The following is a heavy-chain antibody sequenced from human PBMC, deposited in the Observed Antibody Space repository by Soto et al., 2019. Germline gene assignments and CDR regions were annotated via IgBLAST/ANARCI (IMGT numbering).Heavy chain of an antibody. CDR1: GYSFTNCD. V-gene: IGHV1-8*01. Sequence: DSVKVSCKASGYSFTNCDINWVRQATGQGLEWMGWINPRSGNTGYAQKFQGRATMTTDTSISTAYLELSSLRSEDTAVYYCAKGSCSGCFGEGVDSWGQGTLVTVSS. J-gene: IGHJ5*01. CDR2: INPRSGNT. CDR3: AKGSCSGCFGEGVDS. D-gene: IGHD6-19*01.